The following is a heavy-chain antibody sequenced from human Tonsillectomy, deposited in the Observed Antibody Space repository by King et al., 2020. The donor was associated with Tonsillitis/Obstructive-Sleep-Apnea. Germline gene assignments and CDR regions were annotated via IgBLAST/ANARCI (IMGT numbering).Heavy chain of an antibody. D-gene: IGHD4-23*01. Sequence: QLQESGPGLVKPSETLSLTCTVSGGSISSSRYYWGWIRQPPGKGLEWIGSIYYSGSTYYNPSLKSRVTISVDTSKNPFSLKRSSVTPADAAVYYCTGGGDYGGTHWYFAPCGRGTPVTVSS. V-gene: IGHV4-39*01. CDR2: IYYSGST. J-gene: IGHJ2*01. CDR1: GGSISSSRYY. CDR3: TGGGDYGGTHWYFAP.